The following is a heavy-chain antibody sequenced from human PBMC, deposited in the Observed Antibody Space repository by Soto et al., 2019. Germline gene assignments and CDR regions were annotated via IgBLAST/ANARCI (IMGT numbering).Heavy chain of an antibody. CDR1: GDSVRSGIYY. V-gene: IGHV4-61*01. Sequence: PSHTLSLTCTVSGDSVRSGIYYWSWIRRPPGKRLELIGFIDYSGSTNHNPSLKSRVTISIDTSKNQFSLTLKSVTAADTAVYYSARVGYHSSDYLSKWFDPWGQGTLVSVSS. D-gene: IGHD3-22*01. CDR3: ARVGYHSSDYLSKWFDP. CDR2: IDYSGST. J-gene: IGHJ5*02.